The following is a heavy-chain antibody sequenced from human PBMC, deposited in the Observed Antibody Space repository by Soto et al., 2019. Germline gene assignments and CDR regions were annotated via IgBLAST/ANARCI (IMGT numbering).Heavy chain of an antibody. CDR1: GGSISSGDYY. CDR3: ARLKGPLYYFDY. V-gene: IGHV4-30-4*01. CDR2: IYYSGST. J-gene: IGHJ4*02. Sequence: QVQLQESGPGLVKPSQTLSLTCTVSGGSISSGDYYWSWVRQPPGKGLEWIGYIYYSGSTYYNPSLKIRVTISVDTSKNHFSLKLSSVTAADTAVYYCARLKGPLYYFDYWGQGTLVTVSS.